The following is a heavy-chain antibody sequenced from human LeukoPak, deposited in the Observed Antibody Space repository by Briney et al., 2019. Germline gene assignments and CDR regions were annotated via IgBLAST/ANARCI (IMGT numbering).Heavy chain of an antibody. Sequence: ASVKVSCKASGYTFTSYGINWVRQATGQGLEWMGWMNPNSGNTGYAQKFQGRVTMTRNTSISTAYMELSSPRSEDTAVYYCARVTAMALFDYWGQGTLVTVSS. D-gene: IGHD5-18*01. CDR3: ARVTAMALFDY. CDR2: MNPNSGNT. CDR1: GYTFTSYG. V-gene: IGHV1-8*01. J-gene: IGHJ4*02.